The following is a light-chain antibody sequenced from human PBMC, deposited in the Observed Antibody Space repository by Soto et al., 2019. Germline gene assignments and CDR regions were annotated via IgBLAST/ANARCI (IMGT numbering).Light chain of an antibody. V-gene: IGKV2-28*01. CDR2: SGS. Sequence: DIVMTQSPLSLPVTPGEPASISCRSSQSLLHSNGYNYLDWYLKNPGQSPQLLIYSGSNRASEDPDRFIGSRSGSDFTVKISRLDAEDVGVYYCIQALQSHLTFGGATMVEIK. CDR3: IQALQSHLT. CDR1: QSLLHSNGYNY. J-gene: IGKJ4*01.